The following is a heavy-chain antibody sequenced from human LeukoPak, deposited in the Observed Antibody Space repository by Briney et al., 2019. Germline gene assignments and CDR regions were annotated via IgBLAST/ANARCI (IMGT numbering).Heavy chain of an antibody. CDR2: FHNSGTS. J-gene: IGHJ4*02. CDR3: TRGAGWLIDY. Sequence: SETLSLTCTVSGGSISSYYWSWIRQPPGKGLEWIGYFHNSGTSTYNPSLKSRVAISADTSKNQFSLKLNSLTTADTAVYYCTRGAGWLIDYWGQGILVTVSS. CDR1: GGSISSYY. V-gene: IGHV4-59*01. D-gene: IGHD3-16*01.